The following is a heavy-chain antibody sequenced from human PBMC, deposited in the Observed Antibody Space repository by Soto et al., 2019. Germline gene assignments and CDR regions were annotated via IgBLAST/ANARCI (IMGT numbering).Heavy chain of an antibody. J-gene: IGHJ6*02. CDR3: ARDARSYVLYYDFWSGPISRTGYYGMDV. V-gene: IGHV3-33*01. D-gene: IGHD3-3*01. CDR2: IWYDGSNK. Sequence: GGSLRLSCEASGFTFSSYGMHWVRQAPGKGPEWVAVIWYDGSNKYYADSVKGRFTNSRDNSKNTLYLQMNSLRAEDTAVYYCARDARSYVLYYDFWSGPISRTGYYGMDVWGQGTTVTVSS. CDR1: GFTFSSYG.